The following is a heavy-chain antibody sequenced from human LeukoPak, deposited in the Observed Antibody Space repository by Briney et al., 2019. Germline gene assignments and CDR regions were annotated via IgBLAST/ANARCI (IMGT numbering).Heavy chain of an antibody. J-gene: IGHJ3*02. V-gene: IGHV3-53*01. CDR2: IYSGGST. CDR1: GFTVSSNY. CDR3: ARAGAFLGYCSGGSCQPVWAFDI. Sequence: GGSLRLSCAASGFTVSSNYMSWVRQAPGKGLEWVSVIYSGGSTYYADSVKGRFTISRDNAKNTLYLQMNSLRAEDTAVYYCARAGAFLGYCSGGSCQPVWAFDIWGQGTMVTVSS. D-gene: IGHD2-15*01.